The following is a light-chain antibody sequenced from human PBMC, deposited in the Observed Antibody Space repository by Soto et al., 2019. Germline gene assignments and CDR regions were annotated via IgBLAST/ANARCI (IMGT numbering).Light chain of an antibody. CDR3: SSYAASNNFYFV. V-gene: IGLV2-8*01. CDR2: EVT. J-gene: IGLJ3*02. Sequence: QSVLTQPPSASGSPGQAVTISCTGTSSDAGGYNYASWYQQYPGRAPKLMIYEVTKRPSGVPDRFSGSKSGNTASLTVSGLQAEDEADYYCSSYAASNNFYFVFGGGTKLTVL. CDR1: SSDAGGYNY.